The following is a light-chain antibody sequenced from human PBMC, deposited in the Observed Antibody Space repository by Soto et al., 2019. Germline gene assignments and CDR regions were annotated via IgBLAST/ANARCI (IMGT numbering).Light chain of an antibody. CDR3: QSYDSSLSGWV. J-gene: IGLJ3*02. V-gene: IGLV1-40*01. CDR1: SSNIGAGYD. CDR2: GNS. Sequence: QAVVTQPPSVSGAPGQRVTISCTGSSSNIGAGYDVHWYQQLPGTAPKLLISGNSNRPSGVPDRFSGSKSGTSASLAITGLQAEDEADYYCQSYDSSLSGWVSGGGTKLTVL.